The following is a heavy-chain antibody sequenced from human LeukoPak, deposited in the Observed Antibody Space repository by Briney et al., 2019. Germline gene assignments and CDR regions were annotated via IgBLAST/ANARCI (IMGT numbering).Heavy chain of an antibody. CDR2: TYYRSKWYN. D-gene: IGHD6-19*01. J-gene: IGHJ4*02. CDR1: GDSVSSNSAA. CDR3: ARIMYSSPGGTFDY. V-gene: IGHV6-1*01. Sequence: SQTLSLTCAISGDSVSSNSAAWNWIRQSPSRGLEWLGRTYYRSKWYNDYAVSVKSRITINPDTSKNQFSLRLNSVTPEDTAVYYCARIMYSSPGGTFDYWGQGTLVTVSS.